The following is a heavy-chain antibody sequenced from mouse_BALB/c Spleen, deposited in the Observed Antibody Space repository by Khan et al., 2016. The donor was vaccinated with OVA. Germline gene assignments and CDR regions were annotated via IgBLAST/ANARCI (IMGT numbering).Heavy chain of an antibody. Sequence: QVQLKQSGAELEKPGASVKMSCKASGYTFTSYWMHWVKQRPGQGLEWIGYINPSTDYTEYNQKFKDMATLTADKSSSTAYMQLTSLTSEDSAVYYCTNHGSSSAWFTYWGQGTLVTVSA. D-gene: IGHD1-1*01. CDR2: INPSTDYT. V-gene: IGHV1-7*01. J-gene: IGHJ3*01. CDR1: GYTFTSYW. CDR3: TNHGSSSAWFTY.